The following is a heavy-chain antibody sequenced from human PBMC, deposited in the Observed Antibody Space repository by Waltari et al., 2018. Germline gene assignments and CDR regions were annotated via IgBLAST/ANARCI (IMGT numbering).Heavy chain of an antibody. Sequence: QVQLQQWGAGLLKPSETLSLTCAVYGGSFSGYYCSWIRQPPGKGLEWIGEINHSGSTNYNPSLKSRVTISVDTSKNQCSLKLSSVTAADTAVYDCARDGYKGLYYWGQGTLVTVSS. CDR1: GGSFSGYY. J-gene: IGHJ4*02. CDR2: INHSGST. V-gene: IGHV4-34*01. D-gene: IGHD5-12*01. CDR3: ARDGYKGLYY.